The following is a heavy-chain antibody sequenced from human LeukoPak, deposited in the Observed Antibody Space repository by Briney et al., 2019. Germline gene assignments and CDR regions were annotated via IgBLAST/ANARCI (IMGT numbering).Heavy chain of an antibody. CDR3: GRTAKYYYGSETYYFFDY. V-gene: IGHV4-59*01. D-gene: IGHD3-10*01. J-gene: IGHJ4*02. Sequence: SETLSLTCTVSGGSISRYYWSWIRQPPGKGLEWIGYISYTGGTTYNSSLKSRVTISLDTSQNQFSLKLTSVTPADTAVYYCGRTAKYYYGSETYYFFDYWGQGTLVTVSS. CDR2: ISYTGGT. CDR1: GGSISRYY.